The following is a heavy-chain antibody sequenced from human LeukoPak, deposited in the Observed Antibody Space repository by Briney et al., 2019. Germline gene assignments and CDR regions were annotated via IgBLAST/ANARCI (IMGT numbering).Heavy chain of an antibody. CDR2: INHSGST. J-gene: IGHJ5*02. D-gene: IGHD3-10*01. CDR3: ARCLQIKKIYGSGNIYWFDP. V-gene: IGHV4-34*01. CDR1: GGSFSGYY. Sequence: SETLSLTCAVYGGSFSGYYWSWIRQPPGKGLGWIGEINHSGSTNYNPSLKSRVTISVDTPKNQFSLKLSSVTAADTAVYYCARCLQIKKIYGSGNIYWFDPWGQGTLVTVSS.